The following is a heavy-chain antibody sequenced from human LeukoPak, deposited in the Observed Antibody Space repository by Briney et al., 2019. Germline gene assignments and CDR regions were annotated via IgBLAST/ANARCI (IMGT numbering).Heavy chain of an antibody. CDR3: AKLISPYDY. CDR1: GFTFSSYG. Sequence: PGGSLRLSCAASGFTFSSYGTHWVRQAPGKGLEWVAFIRYDGNNKYYADSVKGRFTISRDNSKNTLYLQMNSLRAEDTAVYYCAKLISPYDYWGQGTLVLVSS. J-gene: IGHJ4*02. CDR2: IRYDGNNK. V-gene: IGHV3-30*02.